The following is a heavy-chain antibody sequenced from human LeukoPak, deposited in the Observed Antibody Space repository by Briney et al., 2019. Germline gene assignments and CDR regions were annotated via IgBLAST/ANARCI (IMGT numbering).Heavy chain of an antibody. Sequence: GGSLRLSCAASGFTFSNYAMSWVRQAPGKGLEWVSGIIVSGGSTYYADSVKGRFTISRDKSKNTMYLQMSSLRAEDTAVYYCAKSTIFGEYYFDYWGQGTLVSVSS. V-gene: IGHV3-23*01. CDR3: AKSTIFGEYYFDY. CDR1: GFTFSNYA. J-gene: IGHJ4*02. D-gene: IGHD3-3*01. CDR2: IIVSGGST.